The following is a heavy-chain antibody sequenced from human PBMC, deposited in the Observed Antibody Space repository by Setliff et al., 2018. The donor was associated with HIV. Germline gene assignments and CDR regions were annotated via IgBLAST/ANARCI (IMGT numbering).Heavy chain of an antibody. V-gene: IGHV3-49*04. D-gene: IGHD5-18*01. CDR1: GFTFSSSW. Sequence: GGSLRLSCAASGFTFSSSWMTWVRQAPGKGLEWVGFIRSKAYGGTTEYAASVKDRFTVSRDDSKSIAYLQINSLKTEDTAVYYCTRDKGYAFDIWGQGTMVTVSS. CDR3: TRDKGYAFDI. CDR2: IRSKAYGGTT. J-gene: IGHJ3*02.